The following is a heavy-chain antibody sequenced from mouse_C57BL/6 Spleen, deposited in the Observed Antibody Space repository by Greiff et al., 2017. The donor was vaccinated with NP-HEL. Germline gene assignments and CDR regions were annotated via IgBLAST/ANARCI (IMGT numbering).Heavy chain of an antibody. CDR2: IYPGSGST. CDR1: GYTFTSYW. Sequence: QVQLQQSGAELVKPGASVKMSCKASGYTFTSYWITWVKQRPGQGLEWIGDIYPGSGSTNYNEKFKSKATLTVDTSSSTAYMQLSSLTSEDSAVYYCARGHTAQALDYWGQGTTLTVSS. J-gene: IGHJ2*01. D-gene: IGHD3-2*02. CDR3: ARGHTAQALDY. V-gene: IGHV1-55*01.